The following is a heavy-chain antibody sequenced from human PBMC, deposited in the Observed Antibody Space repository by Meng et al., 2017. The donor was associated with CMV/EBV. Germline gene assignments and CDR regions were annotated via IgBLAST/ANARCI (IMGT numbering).Heavy chain of an antibody. Sequence: GGSLRLSCAASGFTLDDYAMHWVRQAPGKGLEWVSGISWNSGSIGYADSVKGRFTISRDNAKNSLYLQMNSLRAEDTALYYCAKGNDMGYSSSSGAFDIWGQGTMVTVSS. CDR3: AKGNDMGYSSSSGAFDI. CDR2: ISWNSGSI. J-gene: IGHJ3*02. D-gene: IGHD6-13*01. V-gene: IGHV3-9*01. CDR1: GFTLDDYA.